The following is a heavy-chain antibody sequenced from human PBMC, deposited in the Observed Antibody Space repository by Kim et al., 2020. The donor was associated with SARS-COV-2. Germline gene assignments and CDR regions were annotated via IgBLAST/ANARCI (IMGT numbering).Heavy chain of an antibody. CDR1: GFTFSSYA. CDR2: ISSTGSII. D-gene: IGHD6-13*01. CDR3: ASRGYYIDL. Sequence: GGSLRLSCAASGFTFSSYAMTWVRQAPGKGLEWVSFISSTGSIIYYADSVEGRFTISRDNAKNSVSLQMNSLRDEDTAMYYCASRGYYIDLWGQGTLVTVSS. J-gene: IGHJ4*02. V-gene: IGHV3-48*02.